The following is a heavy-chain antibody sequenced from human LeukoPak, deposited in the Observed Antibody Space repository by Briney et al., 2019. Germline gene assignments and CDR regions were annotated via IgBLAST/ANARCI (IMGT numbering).Heavy chain of an antibody. Sequence: GASVKVSCKASGYTFTSYDINWVRQATGQGLEWMGWMNPQSGCTGYAQKFQGRVTMTRDTSISTAYMELGSLRSEDTAMYYCARVIGSIDYWGQGTLVTVSS. V-gene: IGHV1-8*01. CDR2: MNPQSGCT. CDR3: ARVIGSIDY. CDR1: GYTFTSYD. J-gene: IGHJ4*02. D-gene: IGHD1-26*01.